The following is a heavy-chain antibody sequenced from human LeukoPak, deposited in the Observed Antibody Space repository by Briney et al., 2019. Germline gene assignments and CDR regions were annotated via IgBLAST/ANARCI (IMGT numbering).Heavy chain of an antibody. CDR1: GGSISSSSYY. CDR2: IYYSGST. J-gene: IGHJ3*02. CDR3: AGHSSYGVAATSILAHGAFDI. D-gene: IGHD2-15*01. Sequence: PSETLSLTCTVSGGSISSSSYYWGWIRQPPGKGLEWIGSIYYSGSTYYNPSLKSRVTISVDTSKNQFSLKLSSVTAADTAVYYCAGHSSYGVAATSILAHGAFDIWGQGTMVTVSS. V-gene: IGHV4-39*01.